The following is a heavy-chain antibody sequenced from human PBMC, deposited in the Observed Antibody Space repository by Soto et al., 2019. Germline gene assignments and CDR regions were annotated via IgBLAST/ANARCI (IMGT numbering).Heavy chain of an antibody. CDR1: NCSIINYY. Sequence: QVQLQQSGPGLVKPSETLSLTCTVSNCSIINYYLSWIRQPPGKGLEWLGFIYDSGSTNYNPSLTGRITMSVDMSRNQISLIRISVTAADTAVYYCASRLTLATTTGDAFDLWGQGTMVTVSS. J-gene: IGHJ3*01. CDR2: IYDSGST. V-gene: IGHV4-59*01. D-gene: IGHD4-17*01. CDR3: ASRLTLATTTGDAFDL.